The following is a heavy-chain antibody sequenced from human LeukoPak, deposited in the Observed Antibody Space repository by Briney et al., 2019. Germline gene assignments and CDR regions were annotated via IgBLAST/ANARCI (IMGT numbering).Heavy chain of an antibody. V-gene: IGHV3-48*03. CDR2: ISSSGSTL. J-gene: IGHJ4*02. D-gene: IGHD3-22*01. CDR1: GFTFSTYE. Sequence: GGSLRLSCEASGFTFSTYEMNWVRQAPGKGLEWVSYISSSGSTLYYADSVKGRFTISRDNAKNSLYLQMNSLRVEDTAVYYCVRESYVTMIIGDYWGQGTLVTVSS. CDR3: VRESYVTMIIGDY.